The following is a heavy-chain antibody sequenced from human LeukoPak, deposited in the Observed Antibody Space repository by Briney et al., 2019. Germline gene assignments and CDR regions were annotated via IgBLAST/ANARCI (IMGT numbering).Heavy chain of an antibody. CDR3: AREKSISTYYYASGGHYYAPFDS. CDR1: GFTVSTNY. V-gene: IGHV3-53*01. Sequence: PGGSLRLSCAASGFTVSTNYMNWVRQAPGKGLEWVSIIYSGATTYYADSVKGRFTISRDTSKNTVSLQMNSLRAEDTAVYFCAREKSISTYYYASGGHYYAPFDSWGQGILVTVSS. D-gene: IGHD3-22*01. J-gene: IGHJ4*02. CDR2: IYSGATT.